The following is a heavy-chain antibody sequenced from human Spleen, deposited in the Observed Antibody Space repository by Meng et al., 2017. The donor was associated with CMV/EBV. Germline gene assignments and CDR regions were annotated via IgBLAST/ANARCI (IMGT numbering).Heavy chain of an antibody. CDR2: INTYNAKA. D-gene: IGHD1-20*01. V-gene: IGHV1-18*01. J-gene: IGHJ4*02. CDR1: AYTFTTSL. Sequence: ASVKVSCKTSAYTFTTSLVTWVRQAPGQGLEWMGWINTYNAKANYAQKFQGRVTMTADTSTSTAYMELRSLRSDDTAVYYCARVLSGTTVGDYWGQGTLVTVSS. CDR3: ARVLSGTTVGDY.